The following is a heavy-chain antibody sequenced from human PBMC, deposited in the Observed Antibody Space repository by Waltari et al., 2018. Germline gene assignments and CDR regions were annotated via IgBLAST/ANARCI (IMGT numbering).Heavy chain of an antibody. CDR2: ISGYKGDT. J-gene: IGHJ4*02. V-gene: IGHV1-18*01. CDR3: ARGGFLKSIIIVVMDFDY. D-gene: IGHD3-22*01. CDR1: GYTFSNYG. Sequence: QVQLVQSGAEVKKPGASVTVSCKASGYTFSNYGIRWVRQVPGQGLEWMGWISGYKGDTKYAQKFQGRVTMTTDTSTSTAYMEVRSLRSDDTAVYYCARGGFLKSIIIVVMDFDYWGQGTLVTVSS.